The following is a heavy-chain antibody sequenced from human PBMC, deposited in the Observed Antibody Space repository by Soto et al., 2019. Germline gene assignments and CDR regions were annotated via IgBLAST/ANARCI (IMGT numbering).Heavy chain of an antibody. Sequence: PGGSLRLSCGASGFTFSSYAMHWVRQAPGKGLEWVAVVSYDGSNKNYADSVKGRFTISRDNFKNTLYLQMNSLRAEDTAVYYCAGHWAAAGKEFDYWGQGTPVPVSS. V-gene: IGHV3-30-3*01. CDR2: VSYDGSNK. CDR3: AGHWAAAGKEFDY. CDR1: GFTFSSYA. D-gene: IGHD6-13*01. J-gene: IGHJ4*02.